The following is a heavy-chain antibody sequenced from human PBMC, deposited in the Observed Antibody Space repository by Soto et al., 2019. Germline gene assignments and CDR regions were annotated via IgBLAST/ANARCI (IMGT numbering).Heavy chain of an antibody. CDR3: AKDPYSSSSGYYYYGMDV. CDR1: GFTFSSYA. Sequence: GSLRLSCAASGFTFSSYAMSWVRQAPGKGLEWVSAISGSGGSTYYADSVKGRFTISRDNSKNTLYLQMNSLRAEDTAVYYCAKDPYSSSSGYYYYGMDVWGQGTTVTVSS. CDR2: ISGSGGST. D-gene: IGHD6-6*01. J-gene: IGHJ6*02. V-gene: IGHV3-23*01.